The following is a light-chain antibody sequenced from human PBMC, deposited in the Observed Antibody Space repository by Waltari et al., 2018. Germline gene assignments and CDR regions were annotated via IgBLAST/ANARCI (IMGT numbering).Light chain of an antibody. Sequence: EIVMTQSPAPLSGSPGESANISCRASQSVTTNLAWYQQKPGQPPRLLIYGASTRATDIPARFSGSGSGTEFTLTITSLQSEDFAVYYCHQYNDGPPFNFGQGTKLEIK. CDR2: GAS. CDR1: QSVTTN. CDR3: HQYNDGPPFN. V-gene: IGKV3-15*01. J-gene: IGKJ2*01.